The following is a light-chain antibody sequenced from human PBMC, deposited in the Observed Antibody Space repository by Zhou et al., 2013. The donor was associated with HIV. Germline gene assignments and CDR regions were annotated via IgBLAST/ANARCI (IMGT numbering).Light chain of an antibody. Sequence: DIVMTQSPATLSVSPGERATLSCRASQSVFSNLAWYQQKPGQAPRLLIYDTSTRATGIPDGFSGTGSGTDFTLTISRLEPEDFAVYYCQQYGSSPETFGQGTKLEIK. V-gene: IGKV3-20*01. CDR3: QQYGSSPET. CDR1: QSVFSN. J-gene: IGKJ2*01. CDR2: DTS.